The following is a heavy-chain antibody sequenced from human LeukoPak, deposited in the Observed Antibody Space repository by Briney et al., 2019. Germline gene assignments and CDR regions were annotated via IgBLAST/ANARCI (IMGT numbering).Heavy chain of an antibody. J-gene: IGHJ4*02. CDR3: ARDHFGSLDS. V-gene: IGHV4-61*01. Sequence: SETLSLTCTVSGFSVTTDSYCWGWIRQPPGKGLEWIGYDYWGVNTNYDPSLKRRVTISVDTSKNQFSLTLTSVTAADTAVYFCARDHFGSLDSWGQGILVTVSS. CDR2: DYWGVNT. CDR1: GFSVTTDSYC. D-gene: IGHD3-10*01.